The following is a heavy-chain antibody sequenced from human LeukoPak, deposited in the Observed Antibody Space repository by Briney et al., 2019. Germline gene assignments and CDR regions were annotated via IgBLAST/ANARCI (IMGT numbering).Heavy chain of an antibody. CDR3: ARPHSRTLNYAMDV. D-gene: IGHD1-14*01. CDR2: INYSGST. J-gene: IGHJ6*02. Sequence: PSETLSLTCTVPGGSISSGGYYWSWIRQHPGMGLEWIGYINYSGSTYYNPSLKSRLTISVDTSKNQFSLKLSSVTAADTAVYYCARPHSRTLNYAMDVWGQGTTVTVSS. CDR1: GGSISSGGYY. V-gene: IGHV4-31*03.